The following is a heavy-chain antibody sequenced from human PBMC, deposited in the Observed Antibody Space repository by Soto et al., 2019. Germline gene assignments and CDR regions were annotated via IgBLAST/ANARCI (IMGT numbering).Heavy chain of an antibody. J-gene: IGHJ4*02. CDR3: ARDLYSSGWYYFDY. D-gene: IGHD6-19*01. CDR2: IYYSGST. CDR1: GGSVSSSSYY. Sequence: KASETLSLTCTVSGGSVSSSSYYGGWVRQHPGKGLEWIGYIYYSGSTYYNPSLKSRVTISVDTSKNQFSLKLSSVTAADTAVYYCARDLYSSGWYYFDYWGQGTLVTVSS. V-gene: IGHV4-31*03.